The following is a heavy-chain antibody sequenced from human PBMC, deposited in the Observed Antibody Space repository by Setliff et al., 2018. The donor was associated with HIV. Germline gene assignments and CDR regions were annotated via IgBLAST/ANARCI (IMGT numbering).Heavy chain of an antibody. Sequence: SETLSLTCIVSGGSVSSNNYYWGWIRQPPGMGLEWIGSIYNSGRTYYNPSLKSRVTISVDTSKNQFSLRLSSVTAADTAVYYCARRNYYDSSDYPAWGQGALVTVSS. CDR1: GGSVSSNNYY. CDR2: IYNSGRT. CDR3: ARRNYYDSSDYPA. D-gene: IGHD3-22*01. J-gene: IGHJ5*02. V-gene: IGHV4-39*01.